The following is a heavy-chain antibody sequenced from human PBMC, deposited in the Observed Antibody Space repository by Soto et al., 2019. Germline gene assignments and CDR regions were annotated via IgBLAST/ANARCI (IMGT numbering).Heavy chain of an antibody. CDR3: ARHIGNPRNRNDGPCYMTV. D-gene: IGHD1-1*01. V-gene: IGHV5-51*01. CDR2: IYPGDSDT. Sequence: PGESLKISCKGSGYSFTSYWIGWVRQMPGKGLEWMGIIYPGDSDTRYSPSFQGQVTISADKSISTAYLRWSSLKALDTAMYYCARHIGNPRNRNDGPCYMTVWGKGTTVTVSS. J-gene: IGHJ6*03. CDR1: GYSFTSYW.